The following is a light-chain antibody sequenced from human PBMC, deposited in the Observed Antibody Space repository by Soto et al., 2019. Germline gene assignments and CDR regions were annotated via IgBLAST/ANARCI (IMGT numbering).Light chain of an antibody. CDR2: DVA. Sequence: QSALTQPASVSASPGQSITISCTGTSSDVGGSNFVSWYQQHPGKPPKLIIYDVATRPSWVSNRFSGSKSGSTASLIISRLQTEDEADYYCVSFTSSTTYVFGSGTKLTVL. J-gene: IGLJ1*01. V-gene: IGLV2-14*03. CDR1: SSDVGGSNF. CDR3: VSFTSSTTYV.